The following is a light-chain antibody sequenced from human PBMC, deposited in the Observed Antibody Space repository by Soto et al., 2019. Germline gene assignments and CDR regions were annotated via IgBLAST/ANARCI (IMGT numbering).Light chain of an antibody. CDR2: GAS. Sequence: DIQMTQSPSSLSASVGDRVTITCRASQSISTYLNWYHQKPGKAPKLLISGASSLQGGVPSRFSGGGSATDFTLTISSLQPEDFATYYCLQSYSTPWTFGQGTKVELK. V-gene: IGKV1-39*01. CDR3: LQSYSTPWT. CDR1: QSISTY. J-gene: IGKJ1*01.